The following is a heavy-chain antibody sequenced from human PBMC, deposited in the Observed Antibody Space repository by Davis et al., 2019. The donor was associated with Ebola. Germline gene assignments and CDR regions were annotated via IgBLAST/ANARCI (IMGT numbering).Heavy chain of an antibody. CDR3: ARGDYFDY. J-gene: IGHJ4*02. Sequence: GESLKTSCAASGFNFIYYAMTWVRQAPGKGLEWVSTISCTGGCTYYADSVKGRFTISRDNAKNTLSLQMNSLRAEDTAVYYCARGDYFDYWGQGTLVTVSS. V-gene: IGHV3-23*01. CDR1: GFNFIYYA. CDR2: ISCTGGCT.